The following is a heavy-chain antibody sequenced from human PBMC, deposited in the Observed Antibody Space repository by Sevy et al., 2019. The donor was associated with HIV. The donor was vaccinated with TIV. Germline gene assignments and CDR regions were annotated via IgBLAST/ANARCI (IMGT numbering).Heavy chain of an antibody. V-gene: IGHV3-23*01. J-gene: IGHJ4*02. CDR3: VKERVGYISSWYYFDY. D-gene: IGHD6-13*01. CDR1: GFTGNTYA. CDR2: INNSGGST. Sequence: GGSLRLSCAVSGFTGNTYAMSWVRQAPGKGLEGAAVINNSGGSTDCADSVRGRFSISRDNPNVYLEMNSLRVEDTAVYYCVKERVGYISSWYYFDYWGQGTLVTVSS.